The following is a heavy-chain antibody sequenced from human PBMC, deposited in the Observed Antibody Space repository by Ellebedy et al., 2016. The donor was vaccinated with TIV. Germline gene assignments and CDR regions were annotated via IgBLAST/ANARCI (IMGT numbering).Heavy chain of an antibody. Sequence: GGSLRLSCAASGFTFSSYAVSWVRQAAGKGLEWVSAISGSGGSTYYADSVKGRFTISRDNSKNTLFLQMNSLRAEDTAVYYCAKDRNGDYVVYFDYWGQGTLVTVSS. CDR3: AKDRNGDYVVYFDY. CDR2: ISGSGGST. V-gene: IGHV3-23*01. CDR1: GFTFSSYA. D-gene: IGHD4-17*01. J-gene: IGHJ4*02.